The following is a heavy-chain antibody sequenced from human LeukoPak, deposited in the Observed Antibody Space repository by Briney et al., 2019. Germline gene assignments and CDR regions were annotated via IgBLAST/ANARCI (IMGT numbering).Heavy chain of an antibody. Sequence: PGGSLRLSCAASGFTFTTYGLTWVRQAPGKGLEWVSGVSGTGGFTYYADSVKGRFTISRDNSKNTLYLQMKSLRAEDTAVYYCTRDGIAAAGTGDYWGQGTLVTVSS. J-gene: IGHJ4*02. CDR3: TRDGIAAAGTGDY. CDR1: GFTFTTYG. V-gene: IGHV3-23*01. CDR2: VSGTGGFT. D-gene: IGHD6-13*01.